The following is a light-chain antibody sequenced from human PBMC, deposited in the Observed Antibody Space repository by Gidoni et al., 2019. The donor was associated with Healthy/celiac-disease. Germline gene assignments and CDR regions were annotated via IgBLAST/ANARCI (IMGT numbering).Light chain of an antibody. CDR3: QQYGSSRRT. CDR2: GAS. J-gene: IGKJ1*01. CDR1: QSVSSSY. V-gene: IGKV3-20*01. Sequence: DIVLTQSPGTLSLSPGERATLSCRASQSVSSSYLAWYQQKPGQALRLLIYGASSRATGIPDRFSGSGSGTDFTLTISRLEPEDFAVYYCQQYGSSRRTFXQXTKVEIK.